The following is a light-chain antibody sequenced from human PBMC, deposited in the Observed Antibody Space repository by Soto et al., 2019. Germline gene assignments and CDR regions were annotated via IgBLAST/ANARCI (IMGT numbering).Light chain of an antibody. CDR1: QYINTW. J-gene: IGKJ2*01. CDR3: QQYQGFPFT. CDR2: SSS. Sequence: DIQMTQSPSTLSASVGDRVIITCRASQYINTWLAWYQQKPGRAPKLLIYSSSSLESGVPSRFSGSGAGSEFTLTNSSLQSDDFATYYCQQYQGFPFTFGQGTKLEI. V-gene: IGKV1-5*03.